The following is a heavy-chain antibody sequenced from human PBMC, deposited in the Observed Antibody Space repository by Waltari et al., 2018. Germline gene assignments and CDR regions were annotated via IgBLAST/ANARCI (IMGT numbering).Heavy chain of an antibody. J-gene: IGHJ4*02. Sequence: EVQLVESGGGLVQPGGSLRLSCAASGFIFSKYSMHWVRQAQGKGLVSVSQINTDGSITSYADSVKGRFTISRDNAKNTLYLQMNSLRAEDMALYYCVLYSSIVLGDYWGQGNLVTVSS. V-gene: IGHV3-74*01. CDR2: INTDGSIT. D-gene: IGHD6-13*01. CDR1: GFIFSKYS. CDR3: VLYSSIVLGDY.